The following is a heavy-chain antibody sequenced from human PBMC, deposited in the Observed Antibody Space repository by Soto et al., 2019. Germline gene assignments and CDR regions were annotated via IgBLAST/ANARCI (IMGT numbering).Heavy chain of an antibody. J-gene: IGHJ5*02. CDR2: IYYSGST. Sequence: SETMSLTCAVSGGSISSGGYSWGWIRQPPGKGLEWIGSIYYSGSTYYSPSLKSRVTISVDTSKNQFSLKLSSVTAADTAVYYCARRERAAGTDWWFDPWGQGTLVTVSS. D-gene: IGHD6-13*01. V-gene: IGHV4-39*01. CDR1: GGSISSGGYS. CDR3: ARRERAAGTDWWFDP.